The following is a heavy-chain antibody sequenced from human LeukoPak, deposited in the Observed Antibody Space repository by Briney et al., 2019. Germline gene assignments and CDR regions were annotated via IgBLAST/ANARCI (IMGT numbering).Heavy chain of an antibody. CDR2: IYYSGST. CDR1: GVSISSYY. D-gene: IGHD5-18*01. Sequence: PSETLSLTCTVSGVSISSYYWSWIRQPPGKGLEWIGYIYYSGSTNYNPSLKSRVTISVDTSKNQFSLKLSTVTAADTAVYYCARHYVDTASRDAFDIWGQGTMVTVSS. V-gene: IGHV4-59*08. J-gene: IGHJ3*02. CDR3: ARHYVDTASRDAFDI.